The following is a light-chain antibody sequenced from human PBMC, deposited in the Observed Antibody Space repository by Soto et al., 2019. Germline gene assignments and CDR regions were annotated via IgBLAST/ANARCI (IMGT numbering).Light chain of an antibody. CDR2: DAS. CDR1: QSVRSW. J-gene: IGKJ4*01. V-gene: IGKV1-5*01. Sequence: DIQMTQSPATLSASVGDRVTITCRASQSVRSWLAWYQQKPGTAPKLLIFDASRLESGVPSRFSSSASGTEFTLTISSLQPDDFATYYCQQYDNYPLTFGGGTKVDIK. CDR3: QQYDNYPLT.